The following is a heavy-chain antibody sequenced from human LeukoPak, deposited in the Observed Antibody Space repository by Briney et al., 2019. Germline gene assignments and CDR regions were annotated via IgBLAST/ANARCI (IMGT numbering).Heavy chain of an antibody. Sequence: GASVKVSCKASGYTFISYYMHWVRQAPGQGLEWMGIINPSGGSTSYAQKFQGRVTMTRDTSTSTVYMELSSLRSEDTAVYYCARTNIVVVPAAMPDYWGQGTLVTVSS. CDR2: INPSGGST. D-gene: IGHD2-2*01. J-gene: IGHJ4*02. CDR3: ARTNIVVVPAAMPDY. V-gene: IGHV1-46*01. CDR1: GYTFISYY.